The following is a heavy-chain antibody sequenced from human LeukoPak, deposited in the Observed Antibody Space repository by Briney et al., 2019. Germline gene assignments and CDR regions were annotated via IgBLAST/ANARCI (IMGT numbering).Heavy chain of an antibody. J-gene: IGHJ4*02. V-gene: IGHV3-7*01. CDR3: ASWGAGGNS. D-gene: IGHD3-16*01. CDR1: GFTLSTYW. CDR2: INPDGSGK. Sequence: GGSLRLSCEASGFTLSTYWMNWGRQVPGKGLDWVANINPDGSGKRYVDSVKGRFTIARDNADNSLSLQMNSLRAEGTAVYYCASWGAGGNSWGQGTLVTVSS.